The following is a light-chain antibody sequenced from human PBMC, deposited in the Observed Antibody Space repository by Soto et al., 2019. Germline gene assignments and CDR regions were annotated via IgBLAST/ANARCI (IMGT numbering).Light chain of an antibody. CDR2: GAS. J-gene: IGKJ2*01. V-gene: IGKV3-15*01. CDR3: QQYNNWPPYN. Sequence: EVVMTQSPATMSVSPGQRGTLSCRASQSVGRNLAWYPQKPGQAPRLLIYGASTRATGIPARFSGSGSGTEFTLTISRRQSEDVAVYYCQQYNNWPPYNFGQGTKLEIK. CDR1: QSVGRN.